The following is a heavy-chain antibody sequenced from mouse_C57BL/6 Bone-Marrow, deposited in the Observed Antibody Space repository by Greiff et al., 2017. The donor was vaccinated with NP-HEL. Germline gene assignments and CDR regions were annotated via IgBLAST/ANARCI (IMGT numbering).Heavy chain of an antibody. Sequence: EVQLQQSGPVLVKPGASVKMSCKASGYTFTDYYMNWVNPSHGKSLEWIGVINPYNGGTSYNQKFKGKVTLTVDKSSRTAYMELNSLASEDAAVYYGARDVLLGFAYWGQGTLVTVSA. D-gene: IGHD1-1*01. J-gene: IGHJ3*01. CDR3: ARDVLLGFAY. CDR1: GYTFTDYY. V-gene: IGHV1-19*01. CDR2: INPYNGGT.